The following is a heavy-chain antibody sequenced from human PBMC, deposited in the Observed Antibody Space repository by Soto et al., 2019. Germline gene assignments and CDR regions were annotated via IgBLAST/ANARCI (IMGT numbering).Heavy chain of an antibody. CDR1: GFTFSSYS. V-gene: IGHV3-21*01. CDR2: IRSSGSYI. Sequence: GGSLRLSCAASGFTFSSYSMNWVRQAPGKGLEWVSSIRSSGSYIYYADSVKGRFTISRDNAKNSLYLQMNSLRAEDTAVYYCARDTRRYLMDYWGQGTLVTVSS. CDR3: ARDTRRYLMDY. J-gene: IGHJ4*02. D-gene: IGHD2-8*01.